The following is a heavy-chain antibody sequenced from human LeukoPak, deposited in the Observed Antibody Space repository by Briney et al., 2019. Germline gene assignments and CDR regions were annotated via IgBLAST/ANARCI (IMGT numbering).Heavy chain of an antibody. CDR2: IKQDGSEK. J-gene: IGHJ4*02. Sequence: GESLRLSCVASGFTFSNSWMNWVRQAPGKGLEWVANIKQDGSEKYYVDSVKGRFTISRDNAKNSLYLQMNSLRAEDTAVYYCASYSSGSKQDYWGQGTLVTVSS. CDR1: GFTFSNSW. CDR3: ASYSSGSKQDY. D-gene: IGHD6-19*01. V-gene: IGHV3-7*03.